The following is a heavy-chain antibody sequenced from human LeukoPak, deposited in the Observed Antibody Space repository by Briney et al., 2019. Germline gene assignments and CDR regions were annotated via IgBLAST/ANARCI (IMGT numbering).Heavy chain of an antibody. V-gene: IGHV1-69*04. J-gene: IGHJ4*02. CDR1: GGTFSSYA. CDR2: IIPILGIA. D-gene: IGHD2-15*01. CDR3: ARDVHSVVVVAATHFDY. Sequence: SVKVSCKASGGTFSSYAISWVRQAPGQGLEWMGRIIPILGIANYAQKFQGRVTITADKSTSTAYMELSSLRSEDTAVYYCARDVHSVVVVAATHFDYWGQGTLVTVSS.